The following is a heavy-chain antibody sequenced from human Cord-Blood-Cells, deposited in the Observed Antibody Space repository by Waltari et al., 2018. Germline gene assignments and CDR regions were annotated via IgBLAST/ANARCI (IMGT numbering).Heavy chain of an antibody. Sequence: QVQLQESGPGLVKPSETLSLTCTVSGGSLSSYYWSWIRQPPGKGLEWIGYIYYSGSTNYNPSLKSRVTISVDTSKNQFSLKLSSVTAADTAVYYCARVAVGASENYYMDVWGKGTTVTVSS. D-gene: IGHD1-26*01. CDR2: IYYSGST. CDR3: ARVAVGASENYYMDV. V-gene: IGHV4-59*01. CDR1: GGSLSSYY. J-gene: IGHJ6*03.